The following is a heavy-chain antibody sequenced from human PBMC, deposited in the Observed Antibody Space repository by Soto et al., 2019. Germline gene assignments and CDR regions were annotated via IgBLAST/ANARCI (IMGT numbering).Heavy chain of an antibody. D-gene: IGHD3-10*01. Sequence: SETLSLTCTFSGGSMSNYYWTWIRQPPGKGLEWIGYFHYSRGSTNYNPSLKSRVTISIEASKKQFSLNLTSVTAADTAVYYCARGTTYYRQIDYWGQGTLVTVSS. CDR2: FHYSRGST. V-gene: IGHV4-59*01. CDR1: GGSMSNYY. CDR3: ARGTTYYRQIDY. J-gene: IGHJ4*02.